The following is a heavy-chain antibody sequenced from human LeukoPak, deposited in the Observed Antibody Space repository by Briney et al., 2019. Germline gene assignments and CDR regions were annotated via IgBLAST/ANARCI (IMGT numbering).Heavy chain of an antibody. V-gene: IGHV3-23*01. Sequence: GGSLRLSCAASGFSFSTYAMSWVRQAPGKGLEWVSRISSSGDSTYYADAVKGRFTISRDNSKNTLYLQMNSLRAEDTAVYYCVEDVVVIVAAKPGIWGQGTLVAVSS. J-gene: IGHJ1*01. CDR2: ISSSGDST. CDR1: GFSFSTYA. CDR3: VEDVVVIVAAKPGI. D-gene: IGHD2-15*01.